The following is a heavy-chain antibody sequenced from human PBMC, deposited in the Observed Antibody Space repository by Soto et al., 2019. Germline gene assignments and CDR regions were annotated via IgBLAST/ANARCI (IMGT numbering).Heavy chain of an antibody. J-gene: IGHJ4*02. V-gene: IGHV3-9*01. CDR1: GFTFDDYA. Sequence: EVQLVESGGGLVQPGRSLRLSCAASGFTFDDYAMHWVRQAPGKGLEWVSGISWNSGSIGYADSVKGRFTISRDNAKNSLYLQMNSLRAEDTALYYCAKDMRSGAVAGTWAYYFDYWGQGTLVTASS. D-gene: IGHD6-19*01. CDR3: AKDMRSGAVAGTWAYYFDY. CDR2: ISWNSGSI.